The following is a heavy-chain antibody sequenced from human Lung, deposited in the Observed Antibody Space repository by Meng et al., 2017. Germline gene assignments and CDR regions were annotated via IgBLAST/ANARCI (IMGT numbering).Heavy chain of an antibody. J-gene: IGHJ4*02. CDR1: GGSFSDYY. Sequence: QVQLHQWGGGLLKPSGTLSLTCVVSGGSFSDYYWSWIRQPPGKGLEWIGEINHSGSTNYNPSLESRATISVDTSQNNLSLKLSSVTAADSAVYYCARGPTTMAHDFDYWGQGTLVTVSS. CDR3: ARGPTTMAHDFDY. CDR2: INHSGST. V-gene: IGHV4-34*01. D-gene: IGHD4-11*01.